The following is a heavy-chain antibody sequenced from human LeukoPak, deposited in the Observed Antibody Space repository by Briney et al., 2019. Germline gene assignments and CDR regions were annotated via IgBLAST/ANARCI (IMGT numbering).Heavy chain of an antibody. CDR3: AKGGIAAAGDLAEYLQH. V-gene: IGHV3-9*03. J-gene: IGHJ1*01. Sequence: GGSLRLSCAASGFTFDDYAMHWVRQAPGKGLEWVSGISWNSGSIGYADSVKGRFTISRDNAKNSLYLQMNSLRAEDMALHYCAKGGIAAAGDLAEYLQHWGQGTLVTVSP. D-gene: IGHD6-13*01. CDR1: GFTFDDYA. CDR2: ISWNSGSI.